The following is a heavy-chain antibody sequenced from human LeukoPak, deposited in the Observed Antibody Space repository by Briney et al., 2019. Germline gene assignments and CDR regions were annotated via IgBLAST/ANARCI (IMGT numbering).Heavy chain of an antibody. CDR1: GFTFNIYG. V-gene: IGHV3-30*02. CDR3: ARGRYGEHYFDY. J-gene: IGHJ4*02. Sequence: GGSLRLFCAASGFTFNIYGMHWVRQAPGKGLEWGTFIGSDRNNEYYADSVKGRFTISRDNSKNTLYLQMNSLRAEDTAVYYCARGRYGEHYFDYWGQGTLVTVSS. D-gene: IGHD4-17*01. CDR2: IGSDRNNE.